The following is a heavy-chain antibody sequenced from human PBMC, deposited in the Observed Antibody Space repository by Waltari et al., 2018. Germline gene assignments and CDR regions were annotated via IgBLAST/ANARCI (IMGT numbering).Heavy chain of an antibody. CDR2: IKSKTDGGTT. J-gene: IGHJ6*02. CDR1: GFTFSNAW. CDR3: KADIVATILHYYYYGMDV. Sequence: EVQLVESGGGLVKPGGSLRLSCAASGFTFSNAWLSWVRQAPGQGLEWVGRIKSKTDGGTTDYAAPVKGRFTISRDDSKNTLYLQMNSLKTEDTAVYYCKADIVATILHYYYYGMDVWGQGTTVTVSS. D-gene: IGHD5-12*01. V-gene: IGHV3-15*01.